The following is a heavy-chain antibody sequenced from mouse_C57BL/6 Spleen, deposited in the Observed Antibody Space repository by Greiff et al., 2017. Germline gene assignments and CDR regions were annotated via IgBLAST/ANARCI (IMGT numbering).Heavy chain of an antibody. CDR3: TIDYVYESVLFAY. CDR1: GFNIKDDY. Sequence: VQLQQSGAELVRPGASVKLSCTASGFNIKDDYMHWVKQRPEQGLEWIGWIDPENGDTEYASKFQGKATITADTSSNTAYLQLSSLTSEDTAVYYCTIDYVYESVLFAYWGQGTLVTVSA. CDR2: IDPENGDT. J-gene: IGHJ3*01. V-gene: IGHV14-4*01. D-gene: IGHD2-2*01.